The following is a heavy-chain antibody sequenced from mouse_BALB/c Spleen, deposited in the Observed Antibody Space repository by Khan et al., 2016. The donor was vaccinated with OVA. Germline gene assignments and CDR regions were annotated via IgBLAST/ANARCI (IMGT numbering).Heavy chain of an antibody. Sequence: VQLQQSGPEVVKPGTSVKMSCRASGYTFTDYSLDWVKQSHGKSLEWIGYIFPNTGDTVYNQKFKTKATLTVNISSSTAHMELRSLTSEDLAAYYCARSGYGSFAYWGQGTLVTVSA. CDR2: IFPNTGDT. J-gene: IGHJ3*01. CDR3: ARSGYGSFAY. V-gene: IGHV1S29*02. D-gene: IGHD1-2*01. CDR1: GYTFTDYS.